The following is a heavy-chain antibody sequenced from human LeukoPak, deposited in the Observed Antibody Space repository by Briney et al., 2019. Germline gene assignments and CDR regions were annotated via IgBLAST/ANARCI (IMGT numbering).Heavy chain of an antibody. D-gene: IGHD3-22*01. Sequence: SSETLSLTCTVSGGSISSGSYYWSWIRQPAGKGLEWIGRIYTSGSTNYNPSLKSRVTISVDTSKNQFSLKLSSVTAADTAVYYCARDHDYLSDYYDSSGYYPFDYWGQGTLVTVSS. CDR2: IYTSGST. V-gene: IGHV4-61*02. CDR1: GGSISSGSYY. CDR3: ARDHDYLSDYYDSSGYYPFDY. J-gene: IGHJ4*02.